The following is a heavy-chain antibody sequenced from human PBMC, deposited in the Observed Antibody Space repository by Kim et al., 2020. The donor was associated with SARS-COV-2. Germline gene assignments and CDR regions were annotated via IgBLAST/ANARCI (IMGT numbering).Heavy chain of an antibody. Sequence: GGSLRLSCAASGFTFSNYGIHWVRQAPGKGLEWVAVISYDGSNKYYADSVKGRFTISRDNSRNTLYLQMNSLRAEDTALYYCTFSTTSCSECYYYYYTMDVWGQGTTVTVSS. D-gene: IGHD2-2*01. CDR3: TFSTTSCSECYYYYYTMDV. CDR1: GFTFSNYG. V-gene: IGHV3-30*03. CDR2: ISYDGSNK. J-gene: IGHJ6*02.